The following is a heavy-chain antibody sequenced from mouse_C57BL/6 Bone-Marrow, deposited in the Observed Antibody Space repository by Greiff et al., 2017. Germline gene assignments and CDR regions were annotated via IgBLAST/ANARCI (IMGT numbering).Heavy chain of an antibody. J-gene: IGHJ2*01. CDR1: GFTFTDYY. CDR3: ARYNYPPYYFDD. Sequence: DVMLVESGGGLVQPGGSLSLSCAASGFTFTDYYMSWVRQPPGKALEWLGFISNKANGYPTEYSASVKGRFTISRDNSQSILYLQMNALRAEDSATYYCARYNYPPYYFDDWGQGTTLTVSS. V-gene: IGHV7-3*01. CDR2: ISNKANGYPT. D-gene: IGHD1-1*02.